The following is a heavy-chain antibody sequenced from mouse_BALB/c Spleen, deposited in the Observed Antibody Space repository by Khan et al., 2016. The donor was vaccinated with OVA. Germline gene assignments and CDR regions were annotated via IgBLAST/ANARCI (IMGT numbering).Heavy chain of an antibody. Sequence: QVRLQQSGPGLVAPSQSLSITCTVSDFSLDNYSIHWIRQSPGKGLEWLGVIWSAGSTDYNAAFISRLTITKDNSRSQVFFQVNSLQPNDTAIYYCARRGYDYGRGALFAYWGQGTLVTVSA. CDR2: IWSAGST. CDR3: ARRGYDYGRGALFAY. D-gene: IGHD2-4*01. J-gene: IGHJ3*01. CDR1: DFSLDNYS. V-gene: IGHV2-2*02.